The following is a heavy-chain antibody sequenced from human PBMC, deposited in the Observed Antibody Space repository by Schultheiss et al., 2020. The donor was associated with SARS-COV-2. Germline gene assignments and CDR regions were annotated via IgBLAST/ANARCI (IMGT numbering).Heavy chain of an antibody. Sequence: GSLRLSCAVYGGSFSGYYWSWIRQPPGKGLEWIGEINHSGSTNYNPSLKSRVTISVDTSKNQFSLKLSSVTAADTAVYYCAKDYYGSGTYPDYWGQGTLVTVSS. CDR1: GGSFSGYY. V-gene: IGHV4-34*01. CDR2: INHSGST. CDR3: AKDYYGSGTYPDY. D-gene: IGHD3-10*01. J-gene: IGHJ4*02.